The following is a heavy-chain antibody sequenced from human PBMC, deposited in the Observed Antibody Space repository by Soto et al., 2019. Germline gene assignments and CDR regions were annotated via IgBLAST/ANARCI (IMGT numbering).Heavy chain of an antibody. V-gene: IGHV4-4*02. CDR2: IYHSGST. J-gene: IGHJ4*02. D-gene: IGHD1-26*01. CDR1: VGSISSINW. Sequence: HVQLQESGPRLVKTSGTLVPTCADSVGSISSINWWSGVRQPPGKGLEWIGEIYHSGSTNYDPSLWSGANISVDECERQFSLKLSSGTASQRAEYYWTRHIIEDGGSYYGFYWAQGPLVTVSS. CDR3: TRHIIEDGGSYYGFY.